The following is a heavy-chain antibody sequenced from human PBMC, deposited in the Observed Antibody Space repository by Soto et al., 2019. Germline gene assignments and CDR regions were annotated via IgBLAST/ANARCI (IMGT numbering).Heavy chain of an antibody. CDR3: ARGRSGWHSPLEY. CDR2: ISWNNVRI. V-gene: IGHV3-9*01. J-gene: IGHJ4*02. D-gene: IGHD6-19*01. Sequence: DVQLVESGGGLVQPGGSLKLSCSASGFTFDDYAMSWVRQVPGKGLEWVSTISWNNVRINYADSVKGRFSTSRDNAKNSLYLEMNSLRHEDTAFYFCARGRSGWHSPLEYWGLGTLVTVSS. CDR1: GFTFDDYA.